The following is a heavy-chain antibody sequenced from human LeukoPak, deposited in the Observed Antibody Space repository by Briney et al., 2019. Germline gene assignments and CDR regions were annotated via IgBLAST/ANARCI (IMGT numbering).Heavy chain of an antibody. D-gene: IGHD2-2*01. V-gene: IGHV3-7*03. CDR1: GFTFSSYA. CDR2: IKQDGSEK. Sequence: GGSLRLSCAASGFTFSSYAMHWVRQAPGKGLEWVANIKQDGSEKYYVDSVKGRFTISRDNAKNSLYLQMNSLRAEDTAVYYCARELLLWYYYYGMDVWGQGTTVTVSS. J-gene: IGHJ6*02. CDR3: ARELLLWYYYYGMDV.